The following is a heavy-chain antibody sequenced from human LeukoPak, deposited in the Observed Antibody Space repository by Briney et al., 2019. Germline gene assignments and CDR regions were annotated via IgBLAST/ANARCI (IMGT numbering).Heavy chain of an antibody. J-gene: IGHJ4*02. CDR1: GYTFTSYA. D-gene: IGHD3-22*01. V-gene: IGHV1-3*01. Sequence: ASVKVSCKASGYTFTSYAMHWVRQAPGQRLEWMGWINAGNGNTKYSQKFQGRVTITRDTSASTGYMELSSLRSEDTAVYYCARGYDSSAPPLDYWGQGTLVTVSS. CDR3: ARGYDSSAPPLDY. CDR2: INAGNGNT.